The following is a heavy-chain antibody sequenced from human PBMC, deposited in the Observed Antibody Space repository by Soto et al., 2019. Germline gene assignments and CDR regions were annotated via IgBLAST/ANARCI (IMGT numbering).Heavy chain of an antibody. D-gene: IGHD3-22*01. CDR3: ARDEAIVVDGGDY. Sequence: ASVNVSCKASGSAFTRPGVSWVRQAPGQGLEWMGWISAYNGITNYAQKLQGRVTMTTDTSTSTAYMELRSLRSDDTAVYYCARDEAIVVDGGDYTGHGTLAIVSA. CDR2: ISAYNGIT. CDR1: GSAFTRPG. V-gene: IGHV1-18*01. J-gene: IGHJ4*01.